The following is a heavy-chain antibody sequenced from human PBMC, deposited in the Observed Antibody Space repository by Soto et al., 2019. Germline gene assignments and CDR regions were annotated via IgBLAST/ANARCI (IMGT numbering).Heavy chain of an antibody. D-gene: IGHD6-6*01. CDR1: GFSLSTSGMC. J-gene: IGHJ6*02. V-gene: IGHV2-70*11. CDR3: ARTPSSIAARKYYYYGMDV. CDR2: IDWDDDK. Sequence: SGPTLVNPTQTLTLTCTFSGFSLSTSGMCVSWIRQPPGKALEWLARIDWDDDKYYSASLKTRLTISKDTSKNQVVLTMTNMDPVDTATYYCARTPSSIAARKYYYYGMDVWGQGTTVTVSS.